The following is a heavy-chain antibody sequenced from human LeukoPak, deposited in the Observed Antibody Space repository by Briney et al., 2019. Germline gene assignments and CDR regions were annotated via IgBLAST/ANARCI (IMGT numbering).Heavy chain of an antibody. CDR1: GYTFSNYG. J-gene: IGHJ4*02. CDR2: ISTYNGDT. CDR3: ARDSGSSPGDY. Sequence: AASVKVSCKASGYTFSNYGITRVRQAPGQGLEWMGWISTYNGDTNYAQKIQGRVTMTTGTSTSTTYMDLRSLRPDDTAVYYCARDSGSSPGDYWGQGTLVTVSS. D-gene: IGHD1-26*01. V-gene: IGHV1-18*01.